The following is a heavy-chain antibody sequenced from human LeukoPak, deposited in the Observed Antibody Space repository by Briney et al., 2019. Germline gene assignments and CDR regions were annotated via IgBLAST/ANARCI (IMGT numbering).Heavy chain of an antibody. CDR1: GFTFSDYW. V-gene: IGHV3-7*01. D-gene: IGHD4-11*01. CDR3: RKGNYADDA. J-gene: IGHJ5*02. CDR2: VKKDGSEK. Sequence: PGGSLRLSCAASGFTFSDYWMNWVRQAPGKGPEWVANVKKDGSEKYYVDSVKGRFTISRDNAKNSLYLQMNSLRVEDTAVYYCRKGNYADDAWGQGALVTVSS.